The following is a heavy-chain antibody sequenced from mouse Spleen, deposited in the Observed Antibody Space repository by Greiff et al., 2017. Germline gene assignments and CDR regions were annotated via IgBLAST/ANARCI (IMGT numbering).Heavy chain of an antibody. J-gene: IGHJ4*01. D-gene: IGHD2-3*01. CDR2: IYPGDGDT. V-gene: IGHV1-82*01. Sequence: QVQLQQSGPELVKPGASVKISCKASGYAFSSSWMNWVKQRPGKGLEWIGRIYPGDGDTNYNGKFKGKATLTADKSSSTAYMQLSSLTSEDSAVYFCARSGYYRYAMDYWGQGTSVTVSS. CDR3: ARSGYYRYAMDY. CDR1: GYAFSSSW.